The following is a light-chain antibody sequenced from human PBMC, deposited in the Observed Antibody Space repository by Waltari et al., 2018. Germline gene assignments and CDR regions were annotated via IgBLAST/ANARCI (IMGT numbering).Light chain of an antibody. CDR2: EVS. Sequence: QSALPQPAPVSGSRGQSHTLLCPRPRSDAGGYHSASWYQQHPGKAPKLMIYEVSNRPSGVSNRFSGSKSGNTASLTISGLQAEDEADYYCSSYTSSSTVVFGGGTKLTVL. J-gene: IGLJ2*01. V-gene: IGLV2-14*01. CDR3: SSYTSSSTVV. CDR1: RSDAGGYHS.